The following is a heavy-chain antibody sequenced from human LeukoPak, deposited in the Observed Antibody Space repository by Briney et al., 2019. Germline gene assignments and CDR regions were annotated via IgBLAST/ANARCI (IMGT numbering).Heavy chain of an antibody. Sequence: ASVKVSCKSSGYTFTTYGISWLRQAPGQGLEWLGWISPEKGKTDYAQKYRDRVIMTTDTSTRTAYMELRNLRSDDTAVYFCARDWGSQRVIADYWGQGTLVTVSS. CDR1: GYTFTTYG. D-gene: IGHD3-16*01. J-gene: IGHJ4*02. CDR2: ISPEKGKT. V-gene: IGHV1-18*01. CDR3: ARDWGSQRVIADY.